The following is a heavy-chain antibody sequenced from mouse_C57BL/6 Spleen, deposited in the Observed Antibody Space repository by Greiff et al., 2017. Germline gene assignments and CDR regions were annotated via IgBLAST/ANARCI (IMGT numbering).Heavy chain of an antibody. V-gene: IGHV5-17*01. CDR1: GFTFSDYG. Sequence: EVKLMESGGGLVKPGGSLKLSCAASGFTFSDYGMHWVRQAPEKGLEWVAYISSGSSTIYYADTVKGRFTISRDNAKNTLFLQMTSLRSEDTAMYYCASYYYGFYAMDYWGQGTSVTVSS. CDR2: ISSGSSTI. J-gene: IGHJ4*01. CDR3: ASYYYGFYAMDY. D-gene: IGHD1-1*01.